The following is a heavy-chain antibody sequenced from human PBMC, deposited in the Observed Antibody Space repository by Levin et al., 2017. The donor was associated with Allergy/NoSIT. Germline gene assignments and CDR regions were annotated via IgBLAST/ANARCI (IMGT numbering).Heavy chain of an antibody. V-gene: IGHV3-7*04. CDR2: IKEDGSEK. Sequence: GESLKISCAASGFISSRFWMTWVRQAPGKGLEWVANIKEDGSEKNYVDSVKGRFTISRDNAKNSVYLQMHSLRAEDTAIYYCARIRSAYEWGDAFDSWGQGTMVTVS. CDR3: ARIRSAYEWGDAFDS. CDR1: GFISSRFW. D-gene: IGHD5-12*01. J-gene: IGHJ3*02.